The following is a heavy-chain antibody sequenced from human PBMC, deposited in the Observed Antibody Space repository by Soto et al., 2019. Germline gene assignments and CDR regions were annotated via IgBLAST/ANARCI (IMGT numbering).Heavy chain of an antibody. CDR2: MDSSYTQT. D-gene: IGHD2-8*01. CDR3: ARQIYDSDTGTNFQYYFDS. V-gene: IGHV5-10-1*01. CDR1: GYILAYDW. J-gene: IGHJ4*02. Sequence: VASVKIYGKGSGYILAYDWITWVGQKPVNRLEWMGRMDSSYTQTYYSPSFRGHVTISATKSITTVFLQWSSLRASDTTMYYCARQIYDSDTGTNFQYYFDSWGQGTPVTVSS.